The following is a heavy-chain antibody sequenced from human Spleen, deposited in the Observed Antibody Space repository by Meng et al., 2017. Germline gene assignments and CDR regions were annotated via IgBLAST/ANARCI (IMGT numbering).Heavy chain of an antibody. CDR2: INHSGST. D-gene: IGHD3-22*01. CDR1: GGSFSGYY. V-gene: IGHV4-34*01. Sequence: QVELQQWGEGLLKPSETSSLTCAVFGGSFSGYYWSLIRRTPGKGLEWIGEINHSGSTNYNPSLKSRVTISVDTSKNQFSLKLSSVTAADTAVYYCAASGYYLADYWGQGTLVTVSS. J-gene: IGHJ4*02. CDR3: AASGYYLADY.